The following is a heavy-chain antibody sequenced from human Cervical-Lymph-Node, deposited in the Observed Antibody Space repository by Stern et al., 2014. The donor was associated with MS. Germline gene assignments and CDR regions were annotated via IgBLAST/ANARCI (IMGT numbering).Heavy chain of an antibody. CDR1: GYTLTELS. D-gene: IGHD1-26*01. CDR2: FDPEDGET. J-gene: IGHJ6*02. CDR3: ATGGRVGAPTYYGMDV. Sequence: QVQLVQSGPEVKKPGASVKVSCKVSGYTLTELSMHCVRQVPGKGLEWMGGFDPEDGETIYAQKFQGRVTMTEDTSTDTAYMELSSLRSEDTALYYCATGGRVGAPTYYGMDVWGHGTAVTVSS. V-gene: IGHV1-24*01.